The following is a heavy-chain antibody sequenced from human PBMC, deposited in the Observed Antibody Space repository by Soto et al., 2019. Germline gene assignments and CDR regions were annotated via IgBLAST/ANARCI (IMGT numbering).Heavy chain of an antibody. CDR3: VNSNPLGGWLQLGYYYGMDV. V-gene: IGHV3-64D*08. Sequence: GGSLRLSCSASGFTFSSYAMHWVRQAPGKGLEYVSAISSNGGSTYYADSVKGRFTISRDNSKNTLYLQMSSLRAEDTAVYYCVNSNPLGGWLQLGYYYGMDVWGQGTTVTVSS. CDR2: ISSNGGST. CDR1: GFTFSSYA. D-gene: IGHD5-12*01. J-gene: IGHJ6*02.